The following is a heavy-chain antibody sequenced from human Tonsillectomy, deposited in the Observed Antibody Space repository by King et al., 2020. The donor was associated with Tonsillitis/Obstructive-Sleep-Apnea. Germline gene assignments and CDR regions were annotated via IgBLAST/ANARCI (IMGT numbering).Heavy chain of an antibody. Sequence: QLQESGPGLVKPSETLSLTCTVSGGPISSYYWSWIRQPPGKGLEWIGYIDYSGSTNCNPSLKSRVTISVDTSKNQFSLKLSSVSAADTAVYFCVRDPVLGTGDSYFDYWGQGTLVTVSS. V-gene: IGHV4-59*01. J-gene: IGHJ4*02. CDR3: VRDPVLGTGDSYFDY. CDR2: IDYSGST. D-gene: IGHD7-27*01. CDR1: GGPISSYY.